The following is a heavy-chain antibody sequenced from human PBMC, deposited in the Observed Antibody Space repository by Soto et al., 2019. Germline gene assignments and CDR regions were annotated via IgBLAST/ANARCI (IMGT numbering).Heavy chain of an antibody. Sequence: GGSLRLSCAASGFTFYEYAMHWVRQVPGKGLEWVSGITWNSGTRGYADSVKGRFTISRDNAKNSLYLEMTSLRPEDTAFYHCVKDGGGYAYNYELDSWGQGTRVTVSS. CDR2: ITWNSGTR. J-gene: IGHJ4*02. CDR3: VKDGGGYAYNYELDS. V-gene: IGHV3-9*01. CDR1: GFTFYEYA. D-gene: IGHD3-16*01.